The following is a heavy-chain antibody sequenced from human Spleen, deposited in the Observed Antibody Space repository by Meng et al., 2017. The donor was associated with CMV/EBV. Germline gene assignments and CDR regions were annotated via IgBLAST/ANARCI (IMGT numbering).Heavy chain of an antibody. D-gene: IGHD6-6*01. Sequence: SETLSLTCTVSGGSISSSSYYWGWIRQPPGKGLEWIGSMYYSGTTYYNPSLKSRVTMSVDTSKSQFSLKLSSVTAADTAVYYCVRDRRRYSSSSGNYYNYGMDVWGQGTTVTVSS. V-gene: IGHV4-39*07. CDR3: VRDRRRYSSSSGNYYNYGMDV. CDR2: MYYSGTT. J-gene: IGHJ6*02. CDR1: GGSISSSSYY.